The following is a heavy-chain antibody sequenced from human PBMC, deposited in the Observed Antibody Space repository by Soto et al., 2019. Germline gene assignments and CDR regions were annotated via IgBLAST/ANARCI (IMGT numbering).Heavy chain of an antibody. J-gene: IGHJ3*02. CDR2: IWYDGSNK. CDR3: ARALPDTEAFDI. D-gene: IGHD5-18*01. V-gene: IGHV3-33*01. CDR1: GLTLSTYG. Sequence: QVQLVESGGGVVQPGGSLRLSWPAPGLTLSTYGMHGVRQAPGKGLEWVAVIWYDGSNKYYADSVKGRFTISRDNSKNTLYLQMNSLRAEDTAVYYCARALPDTEAFDIWGQGTMVTVSS.